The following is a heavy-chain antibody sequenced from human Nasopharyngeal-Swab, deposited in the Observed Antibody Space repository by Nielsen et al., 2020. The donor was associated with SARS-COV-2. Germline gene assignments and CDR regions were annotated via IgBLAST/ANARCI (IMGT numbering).Heavy chain of an antibody. Sequence: SETLSLTCAVSGGSISSSNWWSWVRQPPGKGLEWIGEIYHSGSTNYNPSLKSRVTISVDKSKNQFSLKLSSVTAADTAVYYCARGIAAAGTRFHYYYYYYMDVWGKATTVTVSS. J-gene: IGHJ6*03. CDR3: ARGIAAAGTRFHYYYYYYMDV. CDR1: GGSISSSNW. CDR2: IYHSGST. V-gene: IGHV4-4*02. D-gene: IGHD6-13*01.